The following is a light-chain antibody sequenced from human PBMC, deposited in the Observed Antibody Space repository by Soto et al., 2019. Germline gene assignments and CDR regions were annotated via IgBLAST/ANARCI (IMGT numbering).Light chain of an antibody. CDR3: QQYGNSPQT. V-gene: IGKV3-20*01. CDR2: GAS. J-gene: IGKJ1*01. Sequence: IVLTQSPGTLSLSPGERVTLSCRASQSVNSSYLAWYQHKPGQAPRLLIYGASTRATGIPDRFSGSGSGTDFTLTIARLEPGDFAVYYCQQYGNSPQTFGQGTKV. CDR1: QSVNSSY.